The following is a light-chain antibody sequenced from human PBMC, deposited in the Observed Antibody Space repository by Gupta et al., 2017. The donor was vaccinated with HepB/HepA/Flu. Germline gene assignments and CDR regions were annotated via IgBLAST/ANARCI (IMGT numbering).Light chain of an antibody. CDR2: DVN. CDR3: SSYAGNYLFV. CDR1: SSDVGAYNY. V-gene: IGLV2-11*01. Sequence: QSALTQPRSVSGSPGQSVTISCTGTSSDVGAYNYVTWYQQHPGKAPKGMIHDVNERPSGVPDRFSGSKSGNTASLTISGLQAEDEADYYCSSYAGNYLFVFGTGTKVTVL. J-gene: IGLJ1*01.